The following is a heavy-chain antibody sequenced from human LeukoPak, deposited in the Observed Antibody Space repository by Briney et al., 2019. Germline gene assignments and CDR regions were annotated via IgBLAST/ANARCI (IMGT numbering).Heavy chain of an antibody. Sequence: SETLSLLCGVSGYFISRGYYWDSTRPPPGKGLDWIGNIYHSGSTYYNPALKSRVTISVDTSKNQFSLKLSSVTAADTAVYYCARRVVLHQTYYFDYWAREPWSPSPQ. J-gene: IGHJ4*02. V-gene: IGHV4-38-2*01. D-gene: IGHD2-15*01. CDR3: ARRVVLHQTYYFDY. CDR1: GYFISRGYY. CDR2: IYHSGST.